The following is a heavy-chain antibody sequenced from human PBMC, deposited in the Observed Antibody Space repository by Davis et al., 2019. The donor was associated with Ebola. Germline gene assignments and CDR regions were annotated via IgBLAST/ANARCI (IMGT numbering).Heavy chain of an antibody. V-gene: IGHV4-59*02. D-gene: IGHD3-16*01. J-gene: IGHJ4*02. CDR3: ARGGASSKYFDY. CDR2: ISYTGTT. Sequence: PSETLSLTCTVSGGSVNNDFWSWIRKSPGKGLEWIGFISYTGTTNYNSSLKSRVTISVDTSKNQFSLKLSSVTAADTAIYYCARGGASSKYFDYWGQGSLVTVSS. CDR1: GGSVNNDF.